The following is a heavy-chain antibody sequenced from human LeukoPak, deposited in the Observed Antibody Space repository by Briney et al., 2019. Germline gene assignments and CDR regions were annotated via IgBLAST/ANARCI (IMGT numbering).Heavy chain of an antibody. CDR3: ARSLGPTKPFDF. CDR1: GFVFNSYE. Sequence: PGGSLRLSCVASGFVFNSYEMSWVRQAPGEGLEWLSYITGRGNTIYYADSVRGRFTISRDNAKLSLYLQMNTLRAEDTDIYYCARSLGPTKPFDFWGKGTPVTVSS. J-gene: IGHJ4*02. D-gene: IGHD5-24*01. CDR2: ITGRGNTI. V-gene: IGHV3-48*03.